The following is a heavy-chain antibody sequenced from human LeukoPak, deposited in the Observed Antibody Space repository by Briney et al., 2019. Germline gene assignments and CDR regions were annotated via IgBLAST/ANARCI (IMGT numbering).Heavy chain of an antibody. J-gene: IGHJ4*02. V-gene: IGHV4-59*11. D-gene: IGHD5-18*01. CDR3: ARGGIQLWTTRFFDY. CDR1: GGSISSHY. Sequence: SETLSLTCTVSGGSISSHYWSWIRQPPGKGLEWIGYIYSSGSTNYNPSLKSRVTISVDTSKNQFSLKLSSVTAADTAVYYCARGGIQLWTTRFFDYWGQGTLVTVSS. CDR2: IYSSGST.